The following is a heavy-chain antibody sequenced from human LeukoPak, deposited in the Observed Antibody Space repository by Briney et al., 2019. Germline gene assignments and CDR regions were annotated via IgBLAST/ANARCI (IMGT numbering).Heavy chain of an antibody. Sequence: GGSLRLSCVASGFTFNNYAMTWVRQAPGKGLEWVSGISWNSGSIDYADSVKGRFTISRDNAKNSLYLQMNSLRAEDTALYYCAKDNGYSYDFYYFDYWGQGTLVTVSS. CDR2: ISWNSGSI. V-gene: IGHV3-9*01. CDR3: AKDNGYSYDFYYFDY. CDR1: GFTFNNYA. J-gene: IGHJ4*02. D-gene: IGHD5-18*01.